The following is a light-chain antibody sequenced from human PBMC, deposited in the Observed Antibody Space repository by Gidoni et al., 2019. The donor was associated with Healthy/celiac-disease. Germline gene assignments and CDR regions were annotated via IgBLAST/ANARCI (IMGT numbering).Light chain of an antibody. CDR2: KAS. J-gene: IGKJ1*01. Sequence: DIQMTQSPSTLSASVGDRVTIPCRASQSISSWLAWYQQKPGKAPKLLIYKASSLESGVPSRFSGSGSGTEFTLTISSLQPDDFATYYCQQYNSYRRTFGQGTKVEIK. CDR1: QSISSW. CDR3: QQYNSYRRT. V-gene: IGKV1-5*03.